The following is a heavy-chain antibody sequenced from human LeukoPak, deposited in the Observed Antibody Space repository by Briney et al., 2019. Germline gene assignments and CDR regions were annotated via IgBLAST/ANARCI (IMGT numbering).Heavy chain of an antibody. V-gene: IGHV3-21*01. CDR2: ISSSSSYI. D-gene: IGHD5-12*01. CDR1: GFTFSSYS. CDR3: AKGGGCEAQYYYYYLDV. Sequence: GGSLRLSCAASGFTFSSYSMNWVRQAPGKGLEWVSSISSSSSYIYYADSVKGRFTISRDNAKNSLYLQMKSLRAEDTAVYYCAKGGGCEAQYYYYYLDVWGKGTTVTISS. J-gene: IGHJ6*03.